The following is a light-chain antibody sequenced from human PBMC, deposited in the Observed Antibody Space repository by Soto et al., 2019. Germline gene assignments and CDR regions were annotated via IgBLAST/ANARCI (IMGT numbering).Light chain of an antibody. Sequence: QSVLTQPPSASGSPGQSVTISCTGTSSDVGGYNYVSWYQQHPGKAPKLMIYEVSKRPSGVPDRFSGSKSGNTASLTVSGRQAEDDADYYCSSYAGSSPPYVFGTGTKVTVL. CDR1: SSDVGGYNY. V-gene: IGLV2-8*01. CDR3: SSYAGSSPPYV. CDR2: EVS. J-gene: IGLJ1*01.